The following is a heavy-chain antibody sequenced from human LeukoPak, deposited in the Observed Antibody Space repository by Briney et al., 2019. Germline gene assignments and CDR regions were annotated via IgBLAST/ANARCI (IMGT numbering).Heavy chain of an antibody. V-gene: IGHV1-69*05. CDR1: GGTFSSYA. CDR2: IIPIFGTA. J-gene: IGHJ4*02. CDR3: ARGYYGSGSSFDY. Sequence: GASLKVSCKASGGTFSSYAISWVLQAPGHGLEWMGRIIPIFGTANYAQKFQGRVTITTDESTSTAYMELSSLRSEDTAVYYCARGYYGSGSSFDYWGQGTLVTVSS. D-gene: IGHD3-10*01.